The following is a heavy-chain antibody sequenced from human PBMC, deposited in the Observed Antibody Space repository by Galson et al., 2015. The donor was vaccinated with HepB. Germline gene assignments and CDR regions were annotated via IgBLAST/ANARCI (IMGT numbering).Heavy chain of an antibody. CDR3: ARGLGGGGYSYGTDFDY. CDR1: GFTFSSYE. J-gene: IGHJ4*02. CDR2: ISSSGSTI. Sequence: SLRLSCAASGFTFSSYEMNWVRQAPGKGLEWVSYISSSGSTIYYADSVKGRFTISRDNAKNSLYLQMNSLRAEDTAVYYCARGLGGGGYSYGTDFDYWGQGTLVTVSS. D-gene: IGHD5-18*01. V-gene: IGHV3-48*03.